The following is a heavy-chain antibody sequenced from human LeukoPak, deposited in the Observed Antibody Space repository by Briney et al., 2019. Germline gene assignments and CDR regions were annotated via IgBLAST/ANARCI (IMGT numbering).Heavy chain of an antibody. J-gene: IGHJ4*02. CDR2: IIPIVDVT. CDR3: AREMGDREFYFDY. CDR1: GGTFNNFA. D-gene: IGHD3-10*01. V-gene: IGHV1-69*04. Sequence: SVKVSCKASGGTFNNFAFSWVRQAPGQGLQWVGRIIPIVDVTSYAQNFKGRVTITADESTTTAYMELSSLRSEDTAVYYCAREMGDREFYFDYWGQGTLVTVSS.